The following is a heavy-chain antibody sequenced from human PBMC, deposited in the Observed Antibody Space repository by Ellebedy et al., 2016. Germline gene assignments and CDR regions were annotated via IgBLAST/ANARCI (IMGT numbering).Heavy chain of an antibody. CDR2: IIPILDIT. J-gene: IGHJ4*02. CDR1: GGTFSSYA. CDR3: ASGYYDSSGPHFSVFV. D-gene: IGHD3-22*01. Sequence: ASVKVSCKASGGTFSSYAISWVRQAPGQGLEWMGRIIPILDITNYAPKFQGRVTITADKSTSTAYMELRSLRSEDTAVYYCASGYYDSSGPHFSVFVWGQGTLVTVSS. V-gene: IGHV1-69*04.